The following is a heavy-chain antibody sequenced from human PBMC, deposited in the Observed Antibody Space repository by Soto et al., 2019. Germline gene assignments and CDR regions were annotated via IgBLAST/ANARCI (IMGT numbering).Heavy chain of an antibody. CDR2: INHSGST. CDR3: ARLGDIVLMVYATPMDV. D-gene: IGHD2-8*01. V-gene: IGHV4-34*01. J-gene: IGHJ6*03. CDR1: GVSFSGYY. Sequence: SETLSLXCAVYGVSFSGYYWSWIRQPPGKGLEWIGEINHSGSTNYNPSLKSRVTISVDTSKNQFSLKLSSVTAADTAVYYCARLGDIVLMVYATPMDVWGEGTTVTVSS.